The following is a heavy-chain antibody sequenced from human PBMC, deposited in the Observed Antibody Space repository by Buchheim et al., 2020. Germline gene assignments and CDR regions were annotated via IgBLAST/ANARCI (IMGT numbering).Heavy chain of an antibody. CDR2: INPSGGST. D-gene: IGHD3-22*01. J-gene: IGHJ4*02. CDR3: ARGWDTYYYDSSGYSRLRELDY. CDR1: GYTFTSYY. Sequence: QVQLVQSGAEVKKPGASVKVSCKASGYTFTSYYMHWVRQAPGQGLEWMGIINPSGGSTSYAQKFQGRVTMTRDTSTSTVYMELSSLRSEDTAVYYCARGWDTYYYDSSGYSRLRELDYWGQGTL. V-gene: IGHV1-46*03.